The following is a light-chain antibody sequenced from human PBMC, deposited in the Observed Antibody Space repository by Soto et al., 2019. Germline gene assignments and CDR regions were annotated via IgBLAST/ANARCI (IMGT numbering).Light chain of an antibody. J-gene: IGKJ1*01. V-gene: IGKV1-8*01. CDR2: AAS. CDR3: HQYYSYPRT. Sequence: AIRMTQSPSSFSASTADRFTITCRASQGISSYLAWYQQKRGKAPKLLIYAASTLQIGVPSRFSGSGSGTDFTLTISCLQSEDFATYYCHQYYSYPRTFGQGTKVEI. CDR1: QGISSY.